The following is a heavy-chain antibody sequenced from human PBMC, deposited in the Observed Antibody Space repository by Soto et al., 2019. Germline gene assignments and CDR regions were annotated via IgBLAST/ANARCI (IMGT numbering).Heavy chain of an antibody. V-gene: IGHV6-1*01. CDR1: GDSVSSNSAA. J-gene: IGHJ6*02. CDR3: ARGKVATIEGDYYYYGMDV. D-gene: IGHD5-12*01. CDR2: TYYRSKWYN. Sequence: SQTLSLTCAISGDSVSSNSAAWNWIRQSPSRGLEWLGRTYYRSKWYNDYAVSVKSRITINPDTSKNQFSLQLNSVTPEDTAVYYCARGKVATIEGDYYYYGMDVWGQGTTVTVSS.